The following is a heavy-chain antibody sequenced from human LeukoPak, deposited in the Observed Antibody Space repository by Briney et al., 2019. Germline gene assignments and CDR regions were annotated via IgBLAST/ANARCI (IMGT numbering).Heavy chain of an antibody. D-gene: IGHD4-17*01. V-gene: IGHV1-69*13. Sequence: ASVKVSCKASGYTFTSYDISWVRQAPGQGLEWMGGIIPIFGTANYAQKFQGRVTITADESTSTAYMELSSLRSEDTAVYYCARPSLDYVYYYYGMDVWGQGTTVTVSS. J-gene: IGHJ6*02. CDR2: IIPIFGTA. CDR3: ARPSLDYVYYYYGMDV. CDR1: GYTFTSYD.